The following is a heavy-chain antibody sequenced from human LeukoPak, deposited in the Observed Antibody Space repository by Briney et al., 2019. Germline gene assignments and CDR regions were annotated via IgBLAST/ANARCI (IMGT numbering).Heavy chain of an antibody. Sequence: SVKVSCKASGGTFSSYAISWVRQAPGQGLEWMGGIIPIFGTANYAQKFQGRVTITADESTSTTYMELSSLRSEDTAVYYCARARLADCSSTSCYAWYSGYDRIDAFDIWGQGTMVTVSS. V-gene: IGHV1-69*13. CDR2: IIPIFGTA. CDR1: GGTFSSYA. D-gene: IGHD2-2*01. J-gene: IGHJ3*02. CDR3: ARARLADCSSTSCYAWYSGYDRIDAFDI.